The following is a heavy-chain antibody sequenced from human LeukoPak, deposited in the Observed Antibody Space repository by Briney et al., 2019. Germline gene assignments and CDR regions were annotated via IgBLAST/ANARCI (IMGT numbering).Heavy chain of an antibody. CDR2: ISSSSSYI. Sequence: GGSLRLSCAASGFTFSSYSMNWARQAPGKGLEWVSSISSSSSYIYYAGSVKGRFTISRDNAKNSLYLQMNSLRAEDTAVYYCASVVAARRGYWGQGTLVTVSS. D-gene: IGHD6-6*01. V-gene: IGHV3-21*01. J-gene: IGHJ4*02. CDR3: ASVVAARRGY. CDR1: GFTFSSYS.